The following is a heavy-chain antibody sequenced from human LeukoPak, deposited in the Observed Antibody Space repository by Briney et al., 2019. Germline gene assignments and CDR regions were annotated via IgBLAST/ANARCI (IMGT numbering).Heavy chain of an antibody. V-gene: IGHV3-30*04. CDR3: ARGSGSPMTRDDAFDI. D-gene: IGHD3-22*01. CDR2: TWYDGSEK. J-gene: IGHJ3*02. Sequence: GGSLRLSCAASGFSFSSYAMHWVRQAPGKGLEWVAVTWYDGSEKYYADSVKGRFTITRDNSKNMLYLQMNSLRGEDTAVYYCARGSGSPMTRDDAFDIWGQGTMVTVSS. CDR1: GFSFSSYA.